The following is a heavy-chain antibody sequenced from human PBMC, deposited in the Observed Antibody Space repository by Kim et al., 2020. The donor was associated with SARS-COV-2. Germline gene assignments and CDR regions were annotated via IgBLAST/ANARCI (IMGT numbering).Heavy chain of an antibody. CDR3: AKELGYCSSTSCYYGMDV. J-gene: IGHJ6*02. D-gene: IGHD2-2*01. V-gene: IGHV3-30*02. Sequence: KGRFTISRANSKNTLYLKMNSLRAEDTAVYYCAKELGYCSSTSCYYGMDVWGQGTTVTVSS.